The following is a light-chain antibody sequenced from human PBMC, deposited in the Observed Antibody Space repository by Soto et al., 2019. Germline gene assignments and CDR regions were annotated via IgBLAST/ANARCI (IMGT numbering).Light chain of an antibody. V-gene: IGLV2-14*01. J-gene: IGLJ2*01. CDR3: SSYTSSSSI. CDR1: SRDVGGYNY. CDR2: DVS. Sequence: QSVLTQPGSVSGSPGQSITISCTGTSRDVGGYNYVSWYQQHPGKAPKLMIYDVSDRPSGVSNRFSGSKSGNTASLTISGLQAEDAADYYCSSYTSSSSIFGGGTKLTVL.